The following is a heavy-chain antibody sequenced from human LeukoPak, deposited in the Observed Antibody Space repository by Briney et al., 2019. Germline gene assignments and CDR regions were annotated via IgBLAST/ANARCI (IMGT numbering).Heavy chain of an antibody. CDR2: ISYDGSNK. CDR1: GFTFSSYA. J-gene: IGHJ3*02. D-gene: IGHD4-23*01. Sequence: GGSLRLSCAASGFTFSSYAMHWVRQAPGKGLEWVAAISYDGSNKYYADSVKGRFTISRDNSKNTLYLQMNSLRAEDTAVYYCARMTTVVTFDAFDIWGQGTMVTVSS. CDR3: ARMTTVVTFDAFDI. V-gene: IGHV3-30-3*01.